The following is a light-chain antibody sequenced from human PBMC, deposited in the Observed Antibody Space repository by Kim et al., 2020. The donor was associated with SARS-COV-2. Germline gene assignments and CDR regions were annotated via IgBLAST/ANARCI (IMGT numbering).Light chain of an antibody. CDR1: GSAIGAGFA. CDR2: DNT. V-gene: IGLV1-40*01. Sequence: QSVLTQPPSVSGAPGQSVTISCTGSGSAIGAGFAVHWYQHRPGTAPKLLIFDNTNRPSGVPDRFSGSKSRISASLAITGLQSEDEADYYCQSYDNNLRTWVFGGGTQLTVL. J-gene: IGLJ3*02. CDR3: QSYDNNLRTWV.